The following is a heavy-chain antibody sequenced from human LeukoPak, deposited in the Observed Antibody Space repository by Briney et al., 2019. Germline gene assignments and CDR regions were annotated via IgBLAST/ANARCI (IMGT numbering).Heavy chain of an antibody. CDR3: TRYGDSANKVDF. CDR1: GFTFSGHY. V-gene: IGHV3-11*01. CDR2: IGISGETS. D-gene: IGHD7-27*01. J-gene: IGHJ4*02. Sequence: GGSPRLSCAASGFTFSGHYMSWIRQAPGKGLEWLSHIGISGETSYNADSVKGRFTISRDNGKSTLYLQMNSLRVEDTAVYYCTRYGDSANKVDFWGQGTLVTVSS.